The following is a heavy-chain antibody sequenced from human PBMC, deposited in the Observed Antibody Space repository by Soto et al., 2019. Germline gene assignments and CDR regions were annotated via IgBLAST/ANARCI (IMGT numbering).Heavy chain of an antibody. CDR1: GFIFSDYA. J-gene: IGHJ5*01. Sequence: EVQLLESGGGLVQPGGSLRLSCAASGFIFSDYAMSWVRQAPGKGLEWVSAINGRGGKTYYADSVKGRFTISRDNCKNTLNLQMNSLTAEDTAIYYCGKEREQVVIDSWGQGTLVTVSS. D-gene: IGHD6-6*01. CDR3: GKEREQVVIDS. V-gene: IGHV3-23*01. CDR2: INGRGGKT.